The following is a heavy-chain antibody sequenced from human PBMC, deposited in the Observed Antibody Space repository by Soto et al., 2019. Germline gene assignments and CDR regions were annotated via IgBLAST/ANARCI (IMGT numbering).Heavy chain of an antibody. J-gene: IGHJ6*03. V-gene: IGHV4-59*01. CDR3: ARSSSFGGMSGFLEPSYYYYYYMDV. CDR1: GGSISSYY. Sequence: SETLSLTCTVSGGSISSYYWSWIRQPPGKGLEWIGYIYYSGSTNYNPSLKGRVTISVDTSKNQFSLKLSSVTAADTAVYYCARSSSFGGMSGFLEPSYYYYYYMDVWGKGTTVTVSS. D-gene: IGHD3-3*01. CDR2: IYYSGST.